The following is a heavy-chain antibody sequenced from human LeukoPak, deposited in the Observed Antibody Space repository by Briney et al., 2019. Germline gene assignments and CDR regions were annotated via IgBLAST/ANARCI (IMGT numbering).Heavy chain of an antibody. V-gene: IGHV4-59*08. CDR2: FSYIGIT. J-gene: IGHJ5*02. CDR3: ARRWAAADKNWFDP. Sequence: PSETLSLTCTVSGGSVSSHYWSWVRQPPGRGLEWIGYFSYIGITDFHPSLKRRVSISVDTSKNQLSLKLSSVTAADTAVYYCARRWAAADKNWFDPWGQGTLVTVSS. D-gene: IGHD6-13*01. CDR1: GGSVSSHY.